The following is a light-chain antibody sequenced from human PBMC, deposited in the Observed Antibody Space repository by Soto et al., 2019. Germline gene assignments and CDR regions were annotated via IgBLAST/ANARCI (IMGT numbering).Light chain of an antibody. CDR3: CSYAGGNTYV. Sequence: ALTQPASVSGSPGQSITIFCTGTSSDFGNYNLVSWYQHHPGEAPQLIIYEGDKRPSGVSHRFSTSKSGNTASLTISELQAEDEADYYCCSYAGGNTYVFGTGTKVTVL. V-gene: IGLV2-23*01. CDR1: SSDFGNYNL. CDR2: EGD. J-gene: IGLJ1*01.